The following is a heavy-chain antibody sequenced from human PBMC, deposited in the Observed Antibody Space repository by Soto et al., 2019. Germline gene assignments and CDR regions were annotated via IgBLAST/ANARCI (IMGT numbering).Heavy chain of an antibody. CDR3: ARARWYDAFDV. J-gene: IGHJ3*01. CDR2: IFHGGNT. D-gene: IGHD2-15*01. V-gene: IGHV4-38-2*01. CDR1: GFFISSGNY. Sequence: SETLSLTCAVSGFFISSGNYWGWIRKPPGKGLEWIGSIFHGGNTYYNPSLKSRVTISVDMSKNQFSLKLNSVTTADTAVYYCARARWYDAFDVWGQGTVVTVSS.